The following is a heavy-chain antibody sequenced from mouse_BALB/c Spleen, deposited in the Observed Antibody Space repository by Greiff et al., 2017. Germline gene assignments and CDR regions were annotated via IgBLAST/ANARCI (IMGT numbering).Heavy chain of an antibody. CDR1: GYTFTSYV. J-gene: IGHJ2*01. CDR3: AREGGDGLDY. CDR2: INPYNDGT. V-gene: IGHV1-14*01. Sequence: VHVKQSGPELVKPGASVKMSCKASGYTFTSYVMHWVKQKPGQGLEWIGYINPYNDGTKYNEKFKGKATLTSDKSSSTAYMELSSLTSEDSAVYYCAREGGDGLDYWGQGTTLTVSS. D-gene: IGHD2-3*01.